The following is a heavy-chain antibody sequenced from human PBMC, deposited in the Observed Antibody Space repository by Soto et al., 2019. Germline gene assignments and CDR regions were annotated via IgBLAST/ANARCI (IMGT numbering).Heavy chain of an antibody. Sequence: QVQLVESGGGVVQPGRSLRLSCAASGFTFSSYAMHWVRQAPGKGLEWVAVISYDGSNKYYADSVKGRFTISRDNSKNTLYLQMNSPRAEDTAVYYCARASNGWYYDYWGQGTLVTVSS. CDR2: ISYDGSNK. V-gene: IGHV3-30-3*01. J-gene: IGHJ4*02. CDR1: GFTFSSYA. CDR3: ARASNGWYYDY. D-gene: IGHD6-19*01.